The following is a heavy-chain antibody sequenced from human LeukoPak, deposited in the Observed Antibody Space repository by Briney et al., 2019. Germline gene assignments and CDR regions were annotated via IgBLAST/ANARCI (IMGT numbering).Heavy chain of an antibody. D-gene: IGHD1-26*01. V-gene: IGHV3-23*01. CDR3: VRDLGGRSGH. Sequence: PGGSLRLSCAASGFTFSRYAMSWVRQAPGKGLEWVSAISGSGGSTYYADSVKGRSTIFRDNAKNTLYLQMNSLRAEDTAVYYCVRDLGGRSGHWGQGTLVTVSS. J-gene: IGHJ4*02. CDR1: GFTFSRYA. CDR2: ISGSGGST.